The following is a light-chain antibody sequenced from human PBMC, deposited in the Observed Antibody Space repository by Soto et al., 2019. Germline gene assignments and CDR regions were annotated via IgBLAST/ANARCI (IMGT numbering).Light chain of an antibody. J-gene: IGKJ1*01. CDR3: QQYGSSITWT. Sequence: EIVLTQSPGTLSLSPGERATLSCRASQIFSSSFLACYQQKLVQVPRFFFFVASSRAIGFPASLSGSGSWTDFTLTFSRLEPEDFAVYYCQQYGSSITWTFGQGTKVDIK. V-gene: IGKV3-20*01. CDR1: QIFSSSF. CDR2: VAS.